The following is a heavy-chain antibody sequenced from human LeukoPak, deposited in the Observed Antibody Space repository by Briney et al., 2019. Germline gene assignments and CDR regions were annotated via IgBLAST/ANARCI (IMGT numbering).Heavy chain of an antibody. CDR3: ARDPPSYYYGSGSYCRAFDI. V-gene: IGHV6-1*01. CDR1: GDSVSSNSAA. CDR2: TYYRSKWYN. J-gene: IGHJ3*02. D-gene: IGHD3-10*01. Sequence: SQTLSLTCAISGDSVSSNSAAWNWIRQSPSRGLEWLGRTYYRSKWYNDYAVSVKSRITINPNTSKNQFSLQLNSVTPEDTAVYYCARDPPSYYYGSGSYCRAFDIWGQGTMVTVSS.